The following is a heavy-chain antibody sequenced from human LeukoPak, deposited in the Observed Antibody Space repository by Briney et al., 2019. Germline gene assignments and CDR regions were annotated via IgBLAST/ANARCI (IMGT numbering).Heavy chain of an antibody. CDR3: AGGILTGYSDY. CDR2: LSGSGGST. D-gene: IGHD3-9*01. CDR1: GLTFSSYA. Sequence: PGGSLRLSCAASGLTFSSYAMSWVRQAPGKGLEWVSTLSGSGGSTDYADSVKGRFTISRDTSKNTLYLQMNSLRAEDTAVYYCAGGILTGYSDYRGQGTLVTVSS. J-gene: IGHJ4*02. V-gene: IGHV3-23*01.